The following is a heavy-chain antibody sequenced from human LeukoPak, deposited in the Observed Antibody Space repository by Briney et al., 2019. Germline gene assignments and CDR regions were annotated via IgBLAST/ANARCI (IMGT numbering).Heavy chain of an antibody. V-gene: IGHV3-23*01. Sequence: GGSLRLSCAASGFTFSSYAMSWVRQAPGKGLEWVSAISGSGGSTYYADSVKGRFTISRDNSKNTLYLQMNSLRAEDTALYYCATSSGWYPKYFDYWGQGTLVTVAS. CDR2: ISGSGGST. CDR3: ATSSGWYPKYFDY. CDR1: GFTFSSYA. J-gene: IGHJ4*02. D-gene: IGHD6-19*01.